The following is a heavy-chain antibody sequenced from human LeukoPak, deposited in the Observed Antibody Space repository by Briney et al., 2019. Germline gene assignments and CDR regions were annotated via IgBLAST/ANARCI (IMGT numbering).Heavy chain of an antibody. CDR2: IYYSGST. Sequence: PSQTLSLTCTVSGGSISSGDYYWSWIRQPPGRGLEWIGYIYYSGSTYYNPSLKSRVTISVDTSKNQFSLKLSSVTAADTAVYYCARDQGELWFGEWGQGTLVTVSS. V-gene: IGHV4-30-4*01. CDR1: GGSISSGDYY. D-gene: IGHD3-10*01. CDR3: ARDQGELWFGE. J-gene: IGHJ4*02.